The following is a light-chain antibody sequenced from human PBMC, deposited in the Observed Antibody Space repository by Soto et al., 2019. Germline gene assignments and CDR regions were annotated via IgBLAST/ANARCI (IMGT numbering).Light chain of an antibody. CDR3: QQYGSSPGT. CDR1: QSVTSNY. Sequence: EIVLTQSPGTLSLSPGERATLSCRASQSVTSNYLAWYQQKPGQAPRLLIFGASIRDTGIPDRFSGSGSGTDFTLTISRMEPEDFEVYYCQQYGSSPGTFGQGTKVEIK. CDR2: GAS. J-gene: IGKJ1*01. V-gene: IGKV3-20*01.